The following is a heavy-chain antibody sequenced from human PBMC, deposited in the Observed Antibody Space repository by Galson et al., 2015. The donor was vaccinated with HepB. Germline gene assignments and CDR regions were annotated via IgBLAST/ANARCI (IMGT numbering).Heavy chain of an antibody. CDR2: IKNDGSEE. CDR1: GFTFSYFW. CDR3: ARVRGFGLAIKAYFDY. V-gene: IGHV3-7*04. D-gene: IGHD3-16*01. Sequence: SLRLSCAASGFTFSYFWMGWVRQAPGKGLEWVAKIKNDGSEEYYVDSVKGRVAISRDNAKNSLYLQMNSLRVEDTAVYFCARVRGFGLAIKAYFDYWGQGALVTVSS. J-gene: IGHJ4*02.